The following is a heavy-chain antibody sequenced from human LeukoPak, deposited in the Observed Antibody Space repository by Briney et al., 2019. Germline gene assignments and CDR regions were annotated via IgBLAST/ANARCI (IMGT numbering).Heavy chain of an antibody. Sequence: SETLSLTCTVSGGSISSSSYYWGWIRQPPGKGLEWIGSIYYSGSTYYNPSLKSRVTISVDTSKNQFSLKLSSVTAADTAVYYCARDRYSSSWYRPGYMDVWGKGTTVTVSS. CDR3: ARDRYSSSWYRPGYMDV. CDR2: IYYSGST. CDR1: GGSISSSSYY. J-gene: IGHJ6*03. V-gene: IGHV4-39*07. D-gene: IGHD6-13*01.